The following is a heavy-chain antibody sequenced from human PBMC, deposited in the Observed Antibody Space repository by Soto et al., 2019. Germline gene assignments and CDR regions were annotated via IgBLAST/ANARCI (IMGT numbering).Heavy chain of an antibody. Sequence: QVQLQQWGAGLLKPSETLSLTCAVYGGSFSGYYWCWIRQPPGKGLEWIGEINHSGSTNYNPSLKSRVTISVDTSKNQFSLKLSSVTAADTAVYYCARRPLGYCTNGVCSRQDYWGQGTLVTVSS. J-gene: IGHJ4*02. CDR2: INHSGST. CDR3: ARRPLGYCTNGVCSRQDY. CDR1: GGSFSGYY. V-gene: IGHV4-34*01. D-gene: IGHD2-8*01.